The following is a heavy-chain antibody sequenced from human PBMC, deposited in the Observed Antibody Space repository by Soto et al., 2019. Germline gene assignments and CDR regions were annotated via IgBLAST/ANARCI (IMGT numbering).Heavy chain of an antibody. CDR2: ISSSSSYI. CDR3: ARAQGGDYGDYVDGLCVY. V-gene: IGHV3-21*01. Sequence: GGSLRLSCAASGFTFSSYSMNWVRQAPGKGLEWVSSISSSSSYIYYADSVKGRFTISRDNAKNSLYLQMNSLRAEDTAVYYCARAQGGDYGDYVDGLCVYWGQGTLVTVSS. J-gene: IGHJ4*02. D-gene: IGHD4-17*01. CDR1: GFTFSSYS.